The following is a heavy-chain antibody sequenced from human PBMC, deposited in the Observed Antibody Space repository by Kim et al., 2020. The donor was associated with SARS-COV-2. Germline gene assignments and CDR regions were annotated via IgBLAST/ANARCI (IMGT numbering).Heavy chain of an antibody. D-gene: IGHD3-10*01. CDR1: GFTFSNAW. Sequence: GGSLRLSCAASGFTFSNAWMSWVRQAPGKGLEWVGRIKSKTDGGTTDYAAPVKGRFTISRDDSKNTLYLQMNSLKTEDTDVYYCTTDRGYYGSGSTNGNWFDPWGQGTLVTVSS. J-gene: IGHJ5*02. CDR2: IKSKTDGGTT. V-gene: IGHV3-15*01. CDR3: TTDRGYYGSGSTNGNWFDP.